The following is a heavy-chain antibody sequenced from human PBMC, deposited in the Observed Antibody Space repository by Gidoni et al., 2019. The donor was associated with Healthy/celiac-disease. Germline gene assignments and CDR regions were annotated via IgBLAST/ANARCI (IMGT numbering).Heavy chain of an antibody. J-gene: IGHJ4*02. Sequence: KGRFTISRDNAKNSLYLQMNSLRAEDTAVYYCAREGGQDDILTGYYTDYWGQGTLVTVSS. D-gene: IGHD3-9*01. V-gene: IGHV3-11*05. CDR3: AREGGQDDILTGYYTDY.